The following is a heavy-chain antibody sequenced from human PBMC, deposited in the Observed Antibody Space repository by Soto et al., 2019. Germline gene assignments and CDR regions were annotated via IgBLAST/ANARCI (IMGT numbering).Heavy chain of an antibody. CDR3: ARDDYGIYPY. D-gene: IGHD1-26*01. Sequence: QVQLVQSGTEVKKPGASVKVSCKASGYTVTDYYIHWVRQAPRQGLEWMGWIDPKNGGTNYAQKFQDRVTMTNDTSISTAYMDLSRLTSDDTALYYCARDDYGIYPYWGQGTLVTVSS. J-gene: IGHJ4*02. CDR2: IDPKNGGT. CDR1: GYTVTDYY. V-gene: IGHV1-2*02.